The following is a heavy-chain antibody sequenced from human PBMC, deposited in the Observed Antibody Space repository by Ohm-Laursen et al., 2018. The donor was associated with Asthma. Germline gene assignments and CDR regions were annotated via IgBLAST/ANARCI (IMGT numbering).Heavy chain of an antibody. J-gene: IGHJ4*02. CDR3: AKERSSSWPF. D-gene: IGHD6-13*01. Sequence: SLRLSCSASKFTFSNHWMNWVRQAPGKGLEWVSQINDNSDLTYYADSVKGRFTISRDNSRNTLFLQMNSLRAEDTAVYYCAKERSSSWPFWGQGTLVTVSS. CDR1: KFTFSNHW. CDR2: INDNSDLT. V-gene: IGHV3-23*01.